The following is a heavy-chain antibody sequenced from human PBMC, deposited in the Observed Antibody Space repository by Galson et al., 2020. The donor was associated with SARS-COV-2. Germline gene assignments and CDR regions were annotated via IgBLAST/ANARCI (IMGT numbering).Heavy chain of an antibody. CDR1: GGSFSGYY. CDR3: ARVLVFRSTWPERTTKPFDY. D-gene: IGHD1-1*01. Sequence: SETLSLTCVVYGGSFSGYYWSWIRQPPGKGLEWIGEIYYSGSTNYNPSLKSRVTISVDTSKNQFSLKLNSVTAADTAVYYCARVLVFRSTWPERTTKPFDYWGQGTLVTVSS. V-gene: IGHV4-34*01. J-gene: IGHJ4*02. CDR2: IYYSGST.